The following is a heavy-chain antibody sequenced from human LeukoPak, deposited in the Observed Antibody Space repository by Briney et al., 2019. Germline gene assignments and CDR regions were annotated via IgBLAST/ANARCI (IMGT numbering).Heavy chain of an antibody. CDR2: IYYSGST. Sequence: PSETLSLTCTVSGGSISSYYWSWIRQPPGKGLEWIGYIYYSGSTNYNPSLKSRVTISVDTSKNQFSLKLSSVTAADTAVYYCARPRDGYTGPFDYWGQGTLVTVSS. D-gene: IGHD5-24*01. CDR3: ARPRDGYTGPFDY. CDR1: GGSISSYY. V-gene: IGHV4-59*01. J-gene: IGHJ4*02.